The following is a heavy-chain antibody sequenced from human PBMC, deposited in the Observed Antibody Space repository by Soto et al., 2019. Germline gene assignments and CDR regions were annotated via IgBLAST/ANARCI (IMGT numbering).Heavy chain of an antibody. D-gene: IGHD3-16*02. Sequence: SSETLSLTCAVSGGSISSSNWWSWVRQPPGKGLEWIGEIYHSGSTNYNPSLKSRVTISVDKSKNQFSLKLSSVTAADTAVYYCARSGLYDYVWGSYRYLLDDWGQGTLVTVSS. J-gene: IGHJ4*02. CDR1: GGSISSSNW. V-gene: IGHV4-4*02. CDR3: ARSGLYDYVWGSYRYLLDD. CDR2: IYHSGST.